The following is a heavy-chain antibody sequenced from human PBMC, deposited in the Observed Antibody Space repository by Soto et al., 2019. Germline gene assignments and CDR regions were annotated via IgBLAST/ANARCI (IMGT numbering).Heavy chain of an antibody. CDR1: GFTFSSYA. D-gene: IGHD6-6*01. V-gene: IGHV3-30-3*01. CDR3: ARDNARWGTARPFYMRCFDY. CDR2: ISYDGSNK. J-gene: IGHJ4*02. Sequence: GGSLRLSCAASGFTFSSYAMHWVRQAPGKGLEWVAVISYDGSNKYYADSVKGRFTISRDNSKNTLYLQMNSLRAEDTAVYYCARDNARWGTARPFYMRCFDYWGQGTLVTVSS.